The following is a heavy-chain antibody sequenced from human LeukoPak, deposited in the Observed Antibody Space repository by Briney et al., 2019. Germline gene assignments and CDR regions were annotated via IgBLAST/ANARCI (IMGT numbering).Heavy chain of an antibody. J-gene: IGHJ6*03. CDR3: ARARPLGHYYDILTGRYYYMDV. CDR2: INPNSGGT. Sequence: ASVKVSCKASGYTFTGYYMHWVRQAPGQGLEWMGWINPNSGGTNYAQKFQGRVTMTRDTSISTAYMELSRLRSDDTAVYYCARARPLGHYYDILTGRYYYMDVWGKGTTVTISS. CDR1: GYTFTGYY. V-gene: IGHV1-2*02. D-gene: IGHD3-9*01.